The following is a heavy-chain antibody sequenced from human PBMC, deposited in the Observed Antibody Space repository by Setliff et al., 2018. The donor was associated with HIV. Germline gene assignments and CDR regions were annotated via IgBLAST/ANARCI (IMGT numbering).Heavy chain of an antibody. Sequence: SETLSLTCTVSGGSISSSSYYWGWIRQPPGKGLEWIGSIYYSGSTYYNPSLKSRVTISVDTSKNQFSLKLSSVTAADTAVYYCARGLRGRIVVVTTRVSYYYMDVWGKGTTVTVSS. V-gene: IGHV4-39*07. CDR1: GGSISSSSYY. J-gene: IGHJ6*03. CDR2: IYYSGST. D-gene: IGHD2-21*02. CDR3: ARGLRGRIVVVTTRVSYYYMDV.